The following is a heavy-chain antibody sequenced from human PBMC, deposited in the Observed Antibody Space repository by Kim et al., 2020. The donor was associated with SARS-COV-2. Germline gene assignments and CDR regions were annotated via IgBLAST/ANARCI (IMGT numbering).Heavy chain of an antibody. Sequence: YYNPSLKSRVTISVDTSKNQFSLKLSSVTAADTAVYYCARLLAAAGFFDYWGQGTLVTVSS. J-gene: IGHJ4*02. D-gene: IGHD6-13*01. V-gene: IGHV4-39*01. CDR3: ARLLAAAGFFDY.